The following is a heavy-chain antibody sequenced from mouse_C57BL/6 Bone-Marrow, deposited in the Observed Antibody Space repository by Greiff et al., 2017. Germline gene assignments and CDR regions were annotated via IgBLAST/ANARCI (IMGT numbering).Heavy chain of an antibody. D-gene: IGHD1-1*01. CDR2: IWWDDDK. Sequence: QVTLKVSGPGILQPSQTLSLTCSFSGFSLSTFGMGVGWIRQPSGKGLEWLAHIWWDDDKYYNPALKSRLTISKDTSKNQVFLKIANVDTADTATYYCARRKSYYYGSSYYFDYWGQGTTLTVSS. CDR1: GFSLSTFGMG. CDR3: ARRKSYYYGSSYYFDY. J-gene: IGHJ2*01. V-gene: IGHV8-8*01.